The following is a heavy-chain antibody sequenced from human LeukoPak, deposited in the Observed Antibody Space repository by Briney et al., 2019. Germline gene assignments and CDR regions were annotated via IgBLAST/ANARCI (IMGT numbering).Heavy chain of an antibody. CDR1: GHTFNAYY. Sequence: ASVKVSCKASGHTFNAYYIHWVRQAPGQGLEWMGWINPNSGGTNYAQKFQGRVTMTRDTSISTAYMELSRLRSDDTAVYYCARGVVQAYGAFDIWGQGTMVTVSS. D-gene: IGHD3-3*01. CDR2: INPNSGGT. V-gene: IGHV1-2*02. CDR3: ARGVVQAYGAFDI. J-gene: IGHJ3*02.